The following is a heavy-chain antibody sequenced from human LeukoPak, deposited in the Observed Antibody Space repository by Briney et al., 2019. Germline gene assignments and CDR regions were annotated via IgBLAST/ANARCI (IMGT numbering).Heavy chain of an antibody. J-gene: IGHJ4*02. V-gene: IGHV4-31*03. D-gene: IGHD5-24*01. Sequence: SQTLSLTCTVSVGSIGSGAYYWSWIRQHPGKGLEWIGYVYYSGSTYYNTSLKSRVTISVDASKNQFSLKLSSVTAADTAVYYCARDLGDGYLANDYWGQGTLVTVSS. CDR1: VGSIGSGAYY. CDR3: ARDLGDGYLANDY. CDR2: VYYSGST.